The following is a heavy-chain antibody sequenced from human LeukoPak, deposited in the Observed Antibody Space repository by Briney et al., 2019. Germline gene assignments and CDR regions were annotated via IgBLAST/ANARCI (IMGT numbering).Heavy chain of an antibody. CDR3: ARSSTTDANHYYYYYMGV. J-gene: IGHJ6*03. D-gene: IGHD2-2*01. Sequence: SETLSLTCTVSGGSISSGSYYWNWIRQPAGEGLEWIGRIYTSGSTNYNPSLKSRVTISVDTSENQFSLKLSSVTAADTAVYYCARSSTTDANHYYYYYMGVWGRGTTVTVSS. V-gene: IGHV4-61*02. CDR2: IYTSGST. CDR1: GGSISSGSYY.